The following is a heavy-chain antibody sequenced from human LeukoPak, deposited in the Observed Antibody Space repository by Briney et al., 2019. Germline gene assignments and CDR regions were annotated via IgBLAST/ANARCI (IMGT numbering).Heavy chain of an antibody. D-gene: IGHD2-2*01. V-gene: IGHV3-23*01. CDR2: ISASGDNT. CDR3: AKDPARNWFDP. Sequence: KAGGSLRLSCAASGFTFNKYAMTWVRQAPGKGLVWVAVISASGDNTDYADSVKGRFTISRDNSKNTLYLQMNSLRAEDTAVYYCAKDPARNWFDPWGQGTLVTVSS. J-gene: IGHJ5*02. CDR1: GFTFNKYA.